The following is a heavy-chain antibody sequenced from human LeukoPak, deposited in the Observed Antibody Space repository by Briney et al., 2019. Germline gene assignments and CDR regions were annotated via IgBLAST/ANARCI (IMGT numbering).Heavy chain of an antibody. D-gene: IGHD2-15*01. J-gene: IGHJ4*02. CDR3: ARDAQYCSGGSCYSGFDY. V-gene: IGHV3-48*03. CDR1: GFTFSSYE. CDR2: ISSSGSTI. Sequence: GALRLSCAAPGFTFSSYEMNWVRQAPGKGLEWVSYISSSGSTIYYADSVKGRFTISRDNAKNSLYLQMNSLRAEDTAVYYCARDAQYCSGGSCYSGFDYWGQGTLVTVSS.